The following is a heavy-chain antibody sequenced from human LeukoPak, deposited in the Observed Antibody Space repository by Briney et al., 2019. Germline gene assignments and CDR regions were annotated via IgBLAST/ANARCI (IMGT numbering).Heavy chain of an antibody. CDR3: VRGFDP. CDR1: GGSISSSSYF. J-gene: IGHJ5*02. CDR2: IYYSGST. V-gene: IGHV4-39*01. Sequence: SETLSLTCTVSGGSISSSSYFWGWIRQPPGKGLEWIGSIYYSGSTHYNPSLESRVTISVDTSKNQFSLKLTSVTAADTAVYYCVRGFDPWGQGTLVTVSS.